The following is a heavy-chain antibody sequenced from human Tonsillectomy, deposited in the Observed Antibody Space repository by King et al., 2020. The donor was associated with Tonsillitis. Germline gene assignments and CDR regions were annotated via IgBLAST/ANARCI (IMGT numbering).Heavy chain of an antibody. CDR1: GFTFSNYG. J-gene: IGHJ4*02. Sequence: VQLVESGGGVVQPGRSLRLSCAASGFTFSNYGMHWVRQAPGKGLEWVAVISFDGSDKYYADSVKGRFTISRDNSKNTLYLQMNSLRAEDTAVYYCAADXXXGGXCXPGLXYWGQXTLVTV. V-gene: IGHV3-30*03. D-gene: IGHD2-15*01. CDR3: AADXXXGGXCXPGLXY. CDR2: ISFDGSDK.